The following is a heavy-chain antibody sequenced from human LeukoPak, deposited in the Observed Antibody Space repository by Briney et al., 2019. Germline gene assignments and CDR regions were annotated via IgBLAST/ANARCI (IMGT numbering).Heavy chain of an antibody. J-gene: IGHJ4*02. V-gene: IGHV1-69*13. CDR1: GGTFSSYA. D-gene: IGHD3-22*01. Sequence: SVKVSCKASGGTFSSYAISWVRQAPGQGLEWMGGIIPIFGTANYAQKFQGRVTITADESTSTAYMELSSLRSEHTAVYYCARESENMIGPHFDYWGQGTLVTVSS. CDR2: IIPIFGTA. CDR3: ARESENMIGPHFDY.